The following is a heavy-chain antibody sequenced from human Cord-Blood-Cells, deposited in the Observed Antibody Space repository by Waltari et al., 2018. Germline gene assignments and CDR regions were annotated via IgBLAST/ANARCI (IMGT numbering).Heavy chain of an antibody. D-gene: IGHD2-2*01. Sequence: EVQLVESGGGLVKPGGSLRLSCAASGFTFSSYSRNWVRQAPGKGLEWVSSISSSSSFIYYADSVKGRFTIARDNAKNSLYLQMNSLRAEDTAVYYCARGAAMLDYWGQGTLVTVSS. CDR1: GFTFSSYS. CDR2: ISSSSSFI. J-gene: IGHJ4*02. V-gene: IGHV3-21*01. CDR3: ARGAAMLDY.